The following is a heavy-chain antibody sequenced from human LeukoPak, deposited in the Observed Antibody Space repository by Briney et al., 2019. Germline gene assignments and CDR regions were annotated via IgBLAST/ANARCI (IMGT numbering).Heavy chain of an antibody. Sequence: GGSLRLSCAASGFTFSSYSMNWVRQTPGKGLEWVSSISSSSSYIFYADSVKGRFTISRDNAKNSLYLQMNSLRAEDTAVYYCAITTLYSYGYNAFDIWGQGTMVTVSS. V-gene: IGHV3-21*01. CDR1: GFTFSSYS. CDR3: AITTLYSYGYNAFDI. D-gene: IGHD5-18*01. J-gene: IGHJ3*02. CDR2: ISSSSSYI.